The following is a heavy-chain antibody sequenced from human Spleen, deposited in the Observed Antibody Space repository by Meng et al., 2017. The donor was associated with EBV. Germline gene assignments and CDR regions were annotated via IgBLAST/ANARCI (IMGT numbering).Heavy chain of an antibody. CDR1: CVSVPGHY. V-gene: IGHV4-59*02. CDR2: IYFTGST. J-gene: IGHJ4*02. D-gene: IGHD1-1*01. CDR3: ARTGTTGGTFDY. Sequence: VQVTGSGPGLGKHSGTLSRTCQVFCVSVPGHYWTWIRQPPGRGLEWLGYIYFTGSTNYNPSLKSRVTISVDTSKNQFSLRLTSVTAADTAVYYCARTGTTGGTFDYWGQGSLVTVSS.